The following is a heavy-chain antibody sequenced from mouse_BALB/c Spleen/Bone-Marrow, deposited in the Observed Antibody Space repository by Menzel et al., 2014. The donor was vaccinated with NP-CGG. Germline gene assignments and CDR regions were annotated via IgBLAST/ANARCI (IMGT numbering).Heavy chain of an antibody. CDR1: GFTFTDYV. CDR3: ARSRVPYFALDY. V-gene: IGHV1-83*01. CDR2: IYPGSGDT. J-gene: IGHJ4*01. Sequence: VQLQQSGPELVKPGASVKMSCTASGFTFTDYVINWVKQRTGRGLEWIGEIYPGSGDTYYNEKFKAKATLTADKSSNTVHMQLSSLTSEDSVVYFCARSRVPYFALDYWGQGTSVTVSS.